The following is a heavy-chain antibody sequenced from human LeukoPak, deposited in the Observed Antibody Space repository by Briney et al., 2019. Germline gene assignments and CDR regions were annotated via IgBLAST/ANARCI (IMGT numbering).Heavy chain of an antibody. V-gene: IGHV3-30*04. D-gene: IGHD5-18*01. CDR1: GFIFSNYT. CDR2: ISYDGSNK. CDR3: AKELEKGYSYGFQNY. Sequence: PGGSLRLSCAASGFIFSNYTIHWVRQAPGKGLEWVALISYDGSNKYYADSVKGRFTISRDNSKNTLYLQMNSLRAEDTAVYYCAKELEKGYSYGFQNYWGQGTLVTVSS. J-gene: IGHJ4*02.